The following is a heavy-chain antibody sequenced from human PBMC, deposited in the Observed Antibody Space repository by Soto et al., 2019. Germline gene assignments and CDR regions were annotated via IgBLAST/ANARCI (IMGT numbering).Heavy chain of an antibody. CDR1: GYSFTSYW. CDR2: IYPGDSDT. Sequence: GESLKISCKGSGYSFTSYWIGWVRQMPGKGLEWMGIIYPGDSDTRYSPSFQGQVTISADKSISTAYLQWSSLKASDTAMYYCARLGDGITIFGVVYYYYGMDVWGQGTTVTVSS. J-gene: IGHJ6*02. CDR3: ARLGDGITIFGVVYYYYGMDV. V-gene: IGHV5-51*01. D-gene: IGHD3-3*01.